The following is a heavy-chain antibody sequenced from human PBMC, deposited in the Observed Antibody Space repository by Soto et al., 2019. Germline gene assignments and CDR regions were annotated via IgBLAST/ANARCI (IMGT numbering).Heavy chain of an antibody. CDR2: TGSGTGPG. CDR1: GVSLSTNP. D-gene: IGHD2-15*01. CDR3: ARRDSGGFYRFFDS. Sequence: QVQLVQSGTEVKKPGSSVNVSCKASGVSLSTNPISWLRQAPGQGLEWMGGTGSGTGPGNHAQKFQGRLTVTADKSTSTVYMELTNLSSEDTAVYYCARRDSGGFYRFFDSWGQGTLVTVSS. J-gene: IGHJ4*02. V-gene: IGHV1-69*06.